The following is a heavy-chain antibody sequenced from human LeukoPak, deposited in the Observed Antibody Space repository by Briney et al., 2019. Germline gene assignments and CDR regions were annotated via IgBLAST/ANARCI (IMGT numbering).Heavy chain of an antibody. CDR2: TRYDESLK. CDR3: TKYRSGNFDYYPDLDS. D-gene: IGHD3-9*01. V-gene: IGHV3-30*02. Sequence: GGSLRLSCAASGFTFSHYGMHWVRQAPGKGLEWVAFTRYDESLKYYAGSVRGRFTISRDNSKNTLYLQMNSLRTEDTAIYYCTKYRSGNFDYYPDLDSWGQGILVTVSS. J-gene: IGHJ4*02. CDR1: GFTFSHYG.